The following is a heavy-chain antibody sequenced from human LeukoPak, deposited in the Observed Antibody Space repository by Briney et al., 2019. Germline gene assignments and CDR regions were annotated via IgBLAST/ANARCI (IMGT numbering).Heavy chain of an antibody. V-gene: IGHV1-69*06. CDR2: IIPIFGTA. CDR3: ARDLGYCSGGSCYSGGLDP. CDR1: GYTFTSYG. J-gene: IGHJ5*02. Sequence: SVKVSCKASGYTFTSYGISWVRQAPGQGLEWMGGIIPIFGTANYAQKFQGRVTITADKSTSTAYMELSSLRSEDTAVYYCARDLGYCSGGSCYSGGLDPWGQGTLVTVSS. D-gene: IGHD2-15*01.